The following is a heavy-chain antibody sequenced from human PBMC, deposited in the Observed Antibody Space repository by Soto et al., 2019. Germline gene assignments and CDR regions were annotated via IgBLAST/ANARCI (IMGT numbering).Heavy chain of an antibody. J-gene: IGHJ6*02. Sequence: KVSCNASGYTFTSYGISWVRHAPGQGLEWMGWISAYNGNTNYAQKLQGRVTMTTDTSTSTAYMELRSLRSDDTAVYYCARDYPGSSWSMYYYYGMDVWGQGTTVTVSS. V-gene: IGHV1-18*04. D-gene: IGHD6-13*01. CDR3: ARDYPGSSWSMYYYYGMDV. CDR2: ISAYNGNT. CDR1: GYTFTSYG.